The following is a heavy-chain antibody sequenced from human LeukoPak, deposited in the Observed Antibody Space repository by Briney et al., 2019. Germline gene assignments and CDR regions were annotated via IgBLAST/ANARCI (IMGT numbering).Heavy chain of an antibody. V-gene: IGHV1-2*06. CDR2: INPNSGGT. D-gene: IGHD6-6*01. Sequence: ASVTVSCKASGYTFTGYYMHWVRQAPGQGLEWMGRINPNSGGTNYAQKFQGRVTMTRDTSISTAYMELSRLRSDDTAVYYCARDRSVWRPQLVYWGQGTLVTVSS. CDR1: GYTFTGYY. J-gene: IGHJ4*02. CDR3: ARDRSVWRPQLVY.